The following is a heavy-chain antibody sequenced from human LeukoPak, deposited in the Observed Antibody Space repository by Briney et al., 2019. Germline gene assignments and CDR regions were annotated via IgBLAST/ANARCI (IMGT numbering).Heavy chain of an antibody. V-gene: IGHV3-64*01. CDR3: ARDIGYYDILTGYYASSHMDV. CDR1: VFPLSSYA. CDR2: ISSSGGST. Sequence: GGSLRLSCAASVFPLSSYAMHWGREAPGKGLEYVSAISSSGGSTYYANSVKGRFTIPRDNSKNTLYLQMGSLRAEDMAVYYCARDIGYYDILTGYYASSHMDVWGKGTTVTISS. J-gene: IGHJ6*03. D-gene: IGHD3-9*01.